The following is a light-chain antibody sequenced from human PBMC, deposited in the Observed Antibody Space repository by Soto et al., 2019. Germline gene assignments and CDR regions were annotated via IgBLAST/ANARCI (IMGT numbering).Light chain of an antibody. V-gene: IGLV1-44*01. CDR2: TNN. CDR1: RSNIGSLT. J-gene: IGLJ1*01. CDR3: AAWDDSLTGRGG. Sequence: QSVLTQPPSASGTPGHTVTNSCSGSRSNIGSLTVNWYQQLPGTAPKLLIYTNNQRPSGVPDRFSGSKSGTSASLAISGLQSEDGADYYCAAWDDSLTGRGGFGTGTNLTVL.